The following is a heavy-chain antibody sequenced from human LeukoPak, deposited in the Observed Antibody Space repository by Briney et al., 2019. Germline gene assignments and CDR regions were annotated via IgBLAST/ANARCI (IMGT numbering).Heavy chain of an antibody. V-gene: IGHV1-46*01. Sequence: ASVKVSCKASGYTFTSNYIHWVRQAPGQGLEWMGMIHPRDGSTSYAQKFQGRVTVTRDTSTSTVHMELSGLRSEDTAVYYCARGGADPIYCTNGVCSNPDWFDPWGQGTLVTVSS. CDR2: IHPRDGST. CDR1: GYTFTSNY. J-gene: IGHJ5*02. CDR3: ARGGADPIYCTNGVCSNPDWFDP. D-gene: IGHD2-8*01.